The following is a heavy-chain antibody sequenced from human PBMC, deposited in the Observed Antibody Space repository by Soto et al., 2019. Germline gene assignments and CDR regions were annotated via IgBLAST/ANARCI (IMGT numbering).Heavy chain of an antibody. D-gene: IGHD5-18*01. CDR3: ARASSTRGYSYGYWFDP. CDR2: IYYSGST. V-gene: IGHV4-31*03. J-gene: IGHJ5*02. CDR1: GCSISSGGYY. Sequence: TLSLTFTVSGCSISSGGYYWSWIRQHPGKGLEWIGYIYYSGSTYYNPSLKSRVTISVDTSKNQFSLKLSSVTAADTAVYYCARASSTRGYSYGYWFDPWGQGTLVTVPS.